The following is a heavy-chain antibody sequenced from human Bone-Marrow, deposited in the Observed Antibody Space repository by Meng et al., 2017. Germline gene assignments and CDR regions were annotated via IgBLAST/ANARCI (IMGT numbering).Heavy chain of an antibody. V-gene: IGHV4-34*01. CDR1: GGSFSGYY. D-gene: IGHD6-13*01. J-gene: IGHJ4*02. CDR3: ARDSRRRHVFRPNTPLVPDYFDY. CDR2: INHSGST. Sequence: SETLSLTCAVYGGSFSGYYWSWIRQPPGKGLEWIGEINHSGSTNYNPSLKSRVTISVDTSKNQFSLKLSSVTAADTAVYYCARDSRRRHVFRPNTPLVPDYFDYWGQGTLVTVSS.